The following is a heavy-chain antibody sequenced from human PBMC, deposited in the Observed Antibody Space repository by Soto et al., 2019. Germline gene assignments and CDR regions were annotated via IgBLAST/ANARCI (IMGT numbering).Heavy chain of an antibody. CDR2: ITPIFGTA. J-gene: IGHJ6*02. Sequence: QVQLVQSGAEVKKPGSSVKVSCNASGGTFSSYAISWGRQAPGQGLEWTGGITPIFGTANYAQKSQGRVTMTADESKSTAYMELSSVRSEDTGVYYCAIDFSNSRRWDYYYYGLDVWGQGTTVTVAS. D-gene: IGHD6-6*01. V-gene: IGHV1-69*01. CDR3: AIDFSNSRRWDYYYYGLDV. CDR1: GGTFSSYA.